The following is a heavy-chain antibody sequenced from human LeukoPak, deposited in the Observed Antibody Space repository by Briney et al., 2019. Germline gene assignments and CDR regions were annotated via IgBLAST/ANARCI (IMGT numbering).Heavy chain of an antibody. Sequence: GGSLRLSCAASGLSFDSYWMSWVRQAPGKGLEWVANINQDGNEKYYVDSVKGRFTISRDNAKNSLFLEMNSLRAEDTAVYYCATGYSSGWYVPPYFDYWGQGTLVTVSS. J-gene: IGHJ4*02. V-gene: IGHV3-7*01. D-gene: IGHD6-19*01. CDR1: GLSFDSYW. CDR2: INQDGNEK. CDR3: ATGYSSGWYVPPYFDY.